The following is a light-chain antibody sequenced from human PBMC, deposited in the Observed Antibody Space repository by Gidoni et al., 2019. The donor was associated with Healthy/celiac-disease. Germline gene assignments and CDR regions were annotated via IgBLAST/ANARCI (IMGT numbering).Light chain of an antibody. CDR1: QSVSSY. CDR2: DAS. CDR3: QQRSNWPRLT. V-gene: IGKV3-11*01. Sequence: ELVLTQSPATLSLSPGERATRSCRASQSVSSYLAWYQQKPGQAPRLLIYDASNRATGIPARFSGSGSGTDFTLTISSLEPEDFAVYYCQQRSNWPRLTFXGGTKVEIK. J-gene: IGKJ4*01.